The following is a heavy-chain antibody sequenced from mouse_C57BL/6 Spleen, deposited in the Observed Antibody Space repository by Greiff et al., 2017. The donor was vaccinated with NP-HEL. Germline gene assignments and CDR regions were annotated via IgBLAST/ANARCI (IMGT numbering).Heavy chain of an antibody. Sequence: EVMLVESGPGLAKPSQTLSLTCSVTGYSITSDYWNWIRKFPGNKLEYMGYISYSGSTYYNPSLKSRISITRDTSKNQYYLQLNSVTTEDTATYYCARSPYGNYAGTFFFDYWGQGTTLTVSS. CDR2: ISYSGST. V-gene: IGHV3-8*01. J-gene: IGHJ2*01. CDR1: GYSITSDY. D-gene: IGHD2-1*01. CDR3: ARSPYGNYAGTFFFDY.